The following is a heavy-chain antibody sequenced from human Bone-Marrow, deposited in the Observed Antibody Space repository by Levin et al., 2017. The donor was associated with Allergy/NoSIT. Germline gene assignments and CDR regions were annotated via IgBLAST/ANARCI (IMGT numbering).Heavy chain of an antibody. CDR2: ISGTGRHI. J-gene: IGHJ6*02. D-gene: IGHD2/OR15-2a*01. Sequence: PGGSLRLSCAASGFNFASYGMNWVRQAPGKGLEWVSSISGTGRHIYLADSLKGRFTISRDNAKNSLSLQMNNLRVEDTAVFYCAKGTTVYFYYNGMDAWGQGTTVTVFS. CDR1: GFNFASYG. V-gene: IGHV3-21*01. CDR3: AKGTTVYFYYNGMDA.